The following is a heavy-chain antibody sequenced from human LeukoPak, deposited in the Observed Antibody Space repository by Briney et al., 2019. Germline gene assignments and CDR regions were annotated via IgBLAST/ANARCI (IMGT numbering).Heavy chain of an antibody. D-gene: IGHD6-19*01. V-gene: IGHV3-23*01. CDR1: GFTFSSFA. J-gene: IGHJ4*02. Sequence: GGSLRLSCAASGFTFSSFAMIWVRQAPGKGLEWVSTISGSGGSTYYADSVKGRFTISRDNSKNTLYLQMNSLRAEDTAVYYCARQTPGYSSGWYFDYWGQGTLVTVSS. CDR2: ISGSGGST. CDR3: ARQTPGYSSGWYFDY.